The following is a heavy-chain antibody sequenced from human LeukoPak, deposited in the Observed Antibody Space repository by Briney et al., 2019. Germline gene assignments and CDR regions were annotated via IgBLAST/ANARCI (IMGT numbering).Heavy chain of an antibody. V-gene: IGHV3-7*01. D-gene: IGHD1-26*01. CDR3: AREFGSGSYYAETLFDY. CDR2: IKKDGSEK. J-gene: IGHJ4*02. Sequence: GGSLRLSCAASGFTFSSYWMSWVRQAPGKGLEWVANIKKDGSEKNYVDSVKGRFTISRDNAKTSLYLQMNSLRAEDTAVYYCAREFGSGSYYAETLFDYWGQGTLVTVSS. CDR1: GFTFSSYW.